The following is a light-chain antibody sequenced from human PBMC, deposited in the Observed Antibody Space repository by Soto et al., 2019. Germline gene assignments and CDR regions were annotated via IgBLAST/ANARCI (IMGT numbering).Light chain of an antibody. CDR1: QTINNW. V-gene: IGKV1-5*01. Sequence: DIPMTQSPSTLSASIGDRVTITCRASQTINNWLAWYQQKPGKAPNLLIYHASNLETGVPSRFSGSAFGTDFTLTISSLQPDDFATYYCQHYNSYPWTFGQGTKVEIK. CDR3: QHYNSYPWT. CDR2: HAS. J-gene: IGKJ1*01.